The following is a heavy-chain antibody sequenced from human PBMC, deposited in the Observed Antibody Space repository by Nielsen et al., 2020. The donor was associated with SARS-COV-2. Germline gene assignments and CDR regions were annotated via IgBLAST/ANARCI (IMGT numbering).Heavy chain of an antibody. CDR3: AKLDYYDSRDY. D-gene: IGHD3-22*01. CDR2: IWYDGSNK. J-gene: IGHJ4*02. Sequence: GESLKISCAASGFTFSSYGMHWVRQAPGKGLEWVAVIWYDGSNKYYADSVKGRFTISRDNAKNSLYLQMNSLRAEDTALYYCAKLDYYDSRDYWGQGTLVTVSS. V-gene: IGHV3-33*03. CDR1: GFTFSSYG.